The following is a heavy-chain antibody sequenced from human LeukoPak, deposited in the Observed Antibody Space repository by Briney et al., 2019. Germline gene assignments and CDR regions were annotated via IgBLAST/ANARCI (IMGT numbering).Heavy chain of an antibody. D-gene: IGHD7-27*01. Sequence: AGGSLRLSCAASGFTFSSYAMSWVRQAPGKGLEWVGRVKGKTDGGTTGYAAPVKGRFTISRDDSKNTMYLQMNSLKTEDTAMYYCTTHILTGDFDYWGQGTLVTVSS. CDR2: VKGKTDGGTT. J-gene: IGHJ4*02. V-gene: IGHV3-15*01. CDR1: GFTFSSYA. CDR3: TTHILTGDFDY.